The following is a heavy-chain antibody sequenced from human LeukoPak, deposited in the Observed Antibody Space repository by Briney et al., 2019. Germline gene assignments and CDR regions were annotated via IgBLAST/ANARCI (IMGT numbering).Heavy chain of an antibody. V-gene: IGHV3-23*01. CDR3: ANHMTRYYFDY. CDR1: GFTFSGYA. D-gene: IGHD2-21*01. J-gene: IGHJ4*02. Sequence: PGGSLRLSCAASGFTFSGYAMSWVRQAPGKGLEWVSAISGSGGSTYYADPVKGRFTISRDNSKNTLYLQMNSLRAEDTAVYYCANHMTRYYFDYWGQGTLVTVSS. CDR2: ISGSGGST.